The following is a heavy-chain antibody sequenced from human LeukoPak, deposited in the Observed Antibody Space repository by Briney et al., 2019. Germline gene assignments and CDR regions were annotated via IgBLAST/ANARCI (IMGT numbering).Heavy chain of an antibody. V-gene: IGHV1-2*02. D-gene: IGHD2-15*01. CDR1: GYTFTDNH. CDR3: VRGYCSGGSCSGAWFDP. CDR2: INPNSGGT. Sequence: ASVKVPCKASGYTFTDNHMHWVRQAHGQGLEWMGWINPNSGGTNYAQRFQGRVTMTRGTSISTAYIELNSLRSDDTAVYYCVRGYCSGGSCSGAWFDPWGQGTLVTVSS. J-gene: IGHJ5*02.